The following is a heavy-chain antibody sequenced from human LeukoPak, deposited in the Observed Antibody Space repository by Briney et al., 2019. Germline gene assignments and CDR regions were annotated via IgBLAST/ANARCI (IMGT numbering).Heavy chain of an antibody. CDR1: GFTFEDYD. V-gene: IGHV3-11*01. J-gene: IGHJ5*02. D-gene: IGHD6-13*01. CDR2: ISSTTSTI. CDR3: ARGGIAAAALFDP. Sequence: GGSLRLSCAASGFTFEDYDMSWVRQAPGKGLEWLSYISSTTSTIYYADSVKGRFTISRDNAKNALYLQLNSPRAEDTAVYYCARGGIAAAALFDPWGQGTLVTVSS.